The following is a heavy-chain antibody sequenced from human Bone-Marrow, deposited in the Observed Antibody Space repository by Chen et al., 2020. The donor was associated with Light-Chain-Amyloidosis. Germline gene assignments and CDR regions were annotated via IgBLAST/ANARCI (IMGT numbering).Heavy chain of an antibody. J-gene: IGHJ4*02. Sequence: VRLVESGGGLVQPGGSLRLSCAASGFTFRGYSMNWVRQTPGKGLEWISYIVGLTDAIFYANSVRGRFTISRDNAKRSLYLQMNSLRVEDTAVYYCARDSGESAADDLWGQGTLVTVSP. CDR1: GFTFRGYS. V-gene: IGHV3-48*01. D-gene: IGHD6-13*01. CDR3: ARDSGESAADDL. CDR2: IVGLTDAI.